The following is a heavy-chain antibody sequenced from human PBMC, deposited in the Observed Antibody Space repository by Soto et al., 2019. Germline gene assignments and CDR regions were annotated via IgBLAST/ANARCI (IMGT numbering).Heavy chain of an antibody. Sequence: SETLSLTCAVYGGSFSGYYWSWIRQHPGKGLEWIGYIYYSGSTYYNPSLKSRVTISVDTSKNQFSLKLSSVTAADTAVYYCARDRLYDFWSGYRGDYGMDVWGQGTTVTVSS. CDR1: GGSFSGYY. D-gene: IGHD3-3*01. CDR3: ARDRLYDFWSGYRGDYGMDV. J-gene: IGHJ6*02. CDR2: IYYSGST. V-gene: IGHV4-31*11.